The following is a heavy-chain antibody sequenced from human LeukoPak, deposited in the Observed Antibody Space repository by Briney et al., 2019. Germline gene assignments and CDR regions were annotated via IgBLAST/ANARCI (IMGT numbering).Heavy chain of an antibody. CDR2: IYYSGST. CDR1: GGSISSNKYY. J-gene: IGHJ5*02. V-gene: IGHV4-39*01. CDR3: ARQETSSGWFENWFDP. D-gene: IGHD6-19*01. Sequence: SETLSLTCTVSGGSISSNKYYWGWIRQPPGKGLEWIGSIYYSGSTYYNPTLKSRVTIFVDTSKNQFSLKLSSVTAADTAVYYCARQETSSGWFENWFDPWGQGTLVTVSS.